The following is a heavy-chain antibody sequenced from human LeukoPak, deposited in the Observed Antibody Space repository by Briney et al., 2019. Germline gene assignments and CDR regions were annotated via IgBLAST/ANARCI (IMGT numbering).Heavy chain of an antibody. D-gene: IGHD1-14*01. Sequence: GRSLRLSCAASGFTFDDYAMHWVRQAPGKGLEWVSGISWNSGSIGYADSVKGRFTISRGNSKNTMYLQMNSLKGEDTAVYYCARRSNPPGRIDHWGQGTLVTVSS. V-gene: IGHV3-9*01. J-gene: IGHJ4*02. CDR2: ISWNSGSI. CDR3: ARRSNPPGRIDH. CDR1: GFTFDDYA.